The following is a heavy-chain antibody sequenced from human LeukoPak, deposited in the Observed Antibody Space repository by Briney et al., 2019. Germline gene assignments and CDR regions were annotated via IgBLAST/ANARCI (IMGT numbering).Heavy chain of an antibody. CDR3: ARQREYYESSGYYSFDY. Sequence: SETLSLTCTVSGGSISTYYWSWIRQPPGKGLEGIGYIYSSGSTNYNPSLKSRVTISVDTSKNQFSLKLSSVTAADTAVYYCARQREYYESSGYYSFDYWGQGTLVTVSS. D-gene: IGHD3-22*01. V-gene: IGHV4-59*08. J-gene: IGHJ4*02. CDR1: GGSISTYY. CDR2: IYSSGST.